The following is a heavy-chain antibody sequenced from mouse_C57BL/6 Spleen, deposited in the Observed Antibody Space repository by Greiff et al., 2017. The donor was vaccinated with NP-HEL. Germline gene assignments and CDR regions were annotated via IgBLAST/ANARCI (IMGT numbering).Heavy chain of an antibody. J-gene: IGHJ2*01. CDR2: IYPSDSDT. Sequence: QVQLQQPGAELVRPGSSVKLSCKASGYTFTSYWMHWVKQRPIQGLEWIGNIYPSDSDTHYHQKFKDKATLTVDKSSSTAYMQLSSLTSEDSAVYYCARGDDGYYPFDYWGQGTTLTVSS. D-gene: IGHD2-3*01. V-gene: IGHV1-52*01. CDR3: ARGDDGYYPFDY. CDR1: GYTFTSYW.